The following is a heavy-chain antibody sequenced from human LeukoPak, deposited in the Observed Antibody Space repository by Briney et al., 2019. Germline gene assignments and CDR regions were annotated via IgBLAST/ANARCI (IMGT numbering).Heavy chain of an antibody. D-gene: IGHD2-15*01. CDR3: ARVRIGTINWFDP. J-gene: IGHJ5*02. CDR2: IKQDGSEK. Sequence: GGSLRLSCAASGFTFSSYWMSWVRQAPGKGLEWVANIKQDGSEKYYVDSVKGRFTISRDNAKNSLYLQMNSLRAEDTAVYYCARVRIGTINWFDPWGQGTLVTVSS. V-gene: IGHV3-7*01. CDR1: GFTFSSYW.